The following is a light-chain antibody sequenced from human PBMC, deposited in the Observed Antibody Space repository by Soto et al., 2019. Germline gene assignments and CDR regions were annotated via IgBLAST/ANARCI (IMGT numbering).Light chain of an antibody. J-gene: IGLJ2*01. V-gene: IGLV2-23*01. Sequence: QSALTQPASMSGSPGQSITISCTGASGDVGSYKLVAWYQQHPGKAPKLMIYEGTKRPSGVSNRFSGSKSGNTASLTISGLQAEDEADYYCCSYAASDLVFGGGTKLTVL. CDR1: SGDVGSYKL. CDR2: EGT. CDR3: CSYAASDLV.